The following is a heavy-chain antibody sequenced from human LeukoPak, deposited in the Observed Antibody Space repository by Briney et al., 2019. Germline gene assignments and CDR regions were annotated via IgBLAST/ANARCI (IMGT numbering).Heavy chain of an antibody. Sequence: GGSLRLSCAASGFTFSSHSMNWVRQAPGKGLEWVSSTSSGSTYIYHADSVKGRFTISRDNAKNSLYLQMNSLRAEDTAVYYCATDPQLGTWGQGTLVTVSS. J-gene: IGHJ4*02. CDR2: TSSGSTYI. CDR1: GFTFSSHS. V-gene: IGHV3-21*01. D-gene: IGHD7-27*01. CDR3: ATDPQLGT.